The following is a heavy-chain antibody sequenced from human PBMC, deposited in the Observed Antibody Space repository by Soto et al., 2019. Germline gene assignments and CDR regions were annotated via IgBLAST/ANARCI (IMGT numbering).Heavy chain of an antibody. CDR3: ARTACSSTRCYNYYYYGMDV. J-gene: IGHJ6*02. D-gene: IGHD2-2*01. V-gene: IGHV1-3*01. CDR2: INPGNGDT. CDR1: GYSFTKYG. Sequence: QVQLVQSGTEVKKPGASVKVSCKTSGYSFTKYGLHWVRQAPGQRLEWMGWINPGNGDTKYSQKFQGRVTITRDTSATTAYMELSSRRSEDSAVFYCARTACSSTRCYNYYYYGMDVWGQGTTVTVSS.